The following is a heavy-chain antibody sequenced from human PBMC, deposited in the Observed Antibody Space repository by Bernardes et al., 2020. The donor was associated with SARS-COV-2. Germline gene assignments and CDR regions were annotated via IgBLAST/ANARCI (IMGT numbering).Heavy chain of an antibody. V-gene: IGHV1-18*01. CDR2: ITVFNGNT. Sequence: ASVKVSCKASGYIFTSCDISWVRQAPGQGLEWLGGITVFNGNTHYAQNLQGRVTMTRDTSTSTAYLELRSLRSDDTAVYYCARDRILVVPTSIPTYYYYGLDVWGQGTTVTVSS. D-gene: IGHD2-21*01. CDR1: GYIFTSCD. J-gene: IGHJ6*02. CDR3: ARDRILVVPTSIPTYYYYGLDV.